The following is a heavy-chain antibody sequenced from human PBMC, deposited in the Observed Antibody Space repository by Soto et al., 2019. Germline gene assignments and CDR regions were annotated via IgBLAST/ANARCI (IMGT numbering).Heavy chain of an antibody. CDR2: IYPSDSDT. CDR3: ARKPGTAFDI. CDR1: GYIFTTNW. J-gene: IGHJ3*02. Sequence: GESLKISCKGTGYIFTTNWIGWVRQMPGKGLEWMGIIYPSDSDTRYSPSFQGQVTISADKSISTAYLQWSSLKASDTAMYYCARKPGTAFDIWGQGTMVTVSS. D-gene: IGHD3-10*01. V-gene: IGHV5-51*01.